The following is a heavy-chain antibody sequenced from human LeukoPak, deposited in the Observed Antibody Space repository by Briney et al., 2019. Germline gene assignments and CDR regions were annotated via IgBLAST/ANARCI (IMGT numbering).Heavy chain of an antibody. CDR1: GYTFTSYD. CDR2: MNPNSGNT. V-gene: IGHV1-8*01. J-gene: IGHJ3*02. Sequence: GASVKVSCKASGYTFTSYDINWVRQATGQGLEWMGWMNPNSGNTGYAQKFQGRVTMTRNTSISTAYMELSSLRSEDTAVYYCARGSGDGYSSSWTRPFDIWGQGTMVTVSS. CDR3: ARGSGDGYSSSWTRPFDI. D-gene: IGHD6-13*01.